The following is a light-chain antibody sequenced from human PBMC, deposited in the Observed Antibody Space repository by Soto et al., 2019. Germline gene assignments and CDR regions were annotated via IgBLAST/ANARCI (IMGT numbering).Light chain of an antibody. Sequence: QSALTQPASLSGSPGQSITISCTGTSSDVGNYKLVSWYQQQPGKAPKLIISEDTRRPSGVSVRFSGSKSGNTASLTISGLQAEDEGDYYCCSYAGDTTFGVFGGGTKLTVL. CDR2: EDT. J-gene: IGLJ3*02. CDR1: SSDVGNYKL. V-gene: IGLV2-23*02. CDR3: CSYAGDTTFGV.